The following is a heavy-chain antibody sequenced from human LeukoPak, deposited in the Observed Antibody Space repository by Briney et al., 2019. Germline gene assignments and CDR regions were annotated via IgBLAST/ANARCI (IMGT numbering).Heavy chain of an antibody. D-gene: IGHD2-2*02. Sequence: ASVKVSCKASGYTFASYGINWVRQAPGQGLEWMGWINPNSGGTNYAQKFQGRVTMTRDTSISTAYMELSRLRSDDTAVYYCARDPGGVPAARPFDYWGQGTLVTVSS. V-gene: IGHV1-2*02. CDR3: ARDPGGVPAARPFDY. CDR1: GYTFASYG. J-gene: IGHJ4*02. CDR2: INPNSGGT.